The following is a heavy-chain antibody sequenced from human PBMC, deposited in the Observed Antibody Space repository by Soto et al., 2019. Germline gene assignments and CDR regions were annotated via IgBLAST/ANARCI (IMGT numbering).Heavy chain of an antibody. Sequence: GGSLRLSCAASGFTFSNYNMNWVRQAPGKGLEWVSSITGSSGYIYYADSVKGRFTISRDNAKNSLYLQMNSLRPEDTAVYYCSRFRTAAGIDYWGQGTLVTVSS. D-gene: IGHD6-13*01. CDR1: GFTFSNYN. CDR3: SRFRTAAGIDY. V-gene: IGHV3-21*06. J-gene: IGHJ4*02. CDR2: ITGSSGYI.